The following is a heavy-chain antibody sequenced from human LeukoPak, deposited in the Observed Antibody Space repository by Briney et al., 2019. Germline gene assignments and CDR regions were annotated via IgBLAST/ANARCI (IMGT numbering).Heavy chain of an antibody. Sequence: EASVKVSCKASGGTFSSYAISWVRQAPGQGLEWMGGIIPIFGTANYAQKFQGRVTITADESTSTAYMELSSLRSEDTAVYYCAGGRCSSTSCPGDNWFAPWGKGTLVTVS. D-gene: IGHD2-2*01. J-gene: IGHJ5*02. V-gene: IGHV1-69*01. CDR2: IIPIFGTA. CDR3: AGGRCSSTSCPGDNWFAP. CDR1: GGTFSSYA.